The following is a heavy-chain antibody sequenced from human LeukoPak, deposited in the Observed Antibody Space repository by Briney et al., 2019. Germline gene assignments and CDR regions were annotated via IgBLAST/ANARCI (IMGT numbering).Heavy chain of an antibody. V-gene: IGHV3-64*04. CDR2: ISSNGGST. Sequence: PGGSLRLSCSASGFTLSSYAMHWVRQAPGKGLEYVSAISSNGGSTYYADSVKGRFTISRDNAKKSLYLQMNSLRDEDTAVYYCARGDGWFGELSNFDYWGQGTLVTVSS. CDR1: GFTLSSYA. D-gene: IGHD3-10*01. J-gene: IGHJ4*02. CDR3: ARGDGWFGELSNFDY.